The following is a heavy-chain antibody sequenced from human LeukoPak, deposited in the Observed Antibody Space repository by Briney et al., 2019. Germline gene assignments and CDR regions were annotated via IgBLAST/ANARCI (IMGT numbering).Heavy chain of an antibody. CDR2: INHSGST. CDR1: GGSFSGYY. CDR3: ARVDPYKLGIDVTGIGARFDY. D-gene: IGHD7-27*01. V-gene: IGHV4-34*01. Sequence: SETLSLTCAVYGGSFSGYYWSWIRQPPGKGLEWIGEINHSGSTNYNPSLKSRVTISVDTSKNQFSLKLSSVTAADTAVYYCARVDPYKLGIDVTGIGARFDYWGQGTLVTVSS. J-gene: IGHJ4*02.